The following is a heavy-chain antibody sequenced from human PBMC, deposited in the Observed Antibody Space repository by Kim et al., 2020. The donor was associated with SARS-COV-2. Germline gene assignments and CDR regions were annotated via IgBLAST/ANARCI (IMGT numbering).Heavy chain of an antibody. CDR2: IYYSGST. V-gene: IGHV4-39*07. CDR1: GGSISSSSYY. Sequence: SETLSLTCTVSGGSISSSSYYWGWIRQPPGKGLEWIGSIYYSGSTYYNPSLKSRVTISVDTSKNQFSLKLSSVTAADTAVYYCARGGTVVTPEDYFDYWGQGTLVTVSS. J-gene: IGHJ4*02. D-gene: IGHD2-21*02. CDR3: ARGGTVVTPEDYFDY.